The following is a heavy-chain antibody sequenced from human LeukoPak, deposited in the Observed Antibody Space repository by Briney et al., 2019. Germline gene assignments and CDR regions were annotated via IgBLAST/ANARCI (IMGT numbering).Heavy chain of an antibody. CDR1: AFTFSDFG. V-gene: IGHV3-30*18. CDR2: ISYDGGNK. J-gene: IGHJ2*01. CDR3: AKGVLYYVQGWYFDL. D-gene: IGHD3-10*02. Sequence: PGGSLRLSCAASAFTFSDFGMNWVRQAPGKGLEWVAVISYDGGNKYYADSVKDRFTISRDNSKNTLYLQMDSLRAEDTAVYYCAKGVLYYVQGWYFDLWGRGTPVTVSS.